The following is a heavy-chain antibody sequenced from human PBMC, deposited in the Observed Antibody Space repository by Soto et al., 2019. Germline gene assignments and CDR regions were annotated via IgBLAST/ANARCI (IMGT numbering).Heavy chain of an antibody. J-gene: IGHJ6*02. CDR1: GGTFSSYA. CDR2: IIPISGTA. V-gene: IGHV1-69*01. CDR3: ARSQGSSTSIEIDYYYYYGMDV. D-gene: IGHD2-2*01. Sequence: QVQLVQSGAEVKKPGSSVKVSCKASGGTFSSYAISWVRQAPGQGLEWMGGIIPISGTANYAQKFQGRVTITADESTRTDYMELSSLRSEDTAVYYCARSQGSSTSIEIDYYYYYGMDVWGQGTTVTVS.